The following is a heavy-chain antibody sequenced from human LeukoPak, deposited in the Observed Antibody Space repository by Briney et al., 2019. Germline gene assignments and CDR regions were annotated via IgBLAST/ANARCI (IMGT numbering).Heavy chain of an antibody. CDR2: IYTRGNT. CDR1: GGSISNYY. Sequence: SETLSLTCTVSGGSISNYYWSWIRQPAGKGLEWIGRIYTRGNTNYNPSLKSRVTMSVDTPKNEVSLKLTSVTAADTAVYFCARGGGTNDDFWSGYAYSFDYWGQGALVTVSS. V-gene: IGHV4-4*07. CDR3: ARGGGTNDDFWSGYAYSFDY. J-gene: IGHJ4*02. D-gene: IGHD3-3*01.